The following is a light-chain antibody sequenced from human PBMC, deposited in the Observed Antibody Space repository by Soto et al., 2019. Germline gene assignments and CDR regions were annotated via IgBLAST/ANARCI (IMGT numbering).Light chain of an antibody. CDR1: QSVSSN. V-gene: IGKV3-15*01. Sequence: EIVMTQSPATVSVSPGERATLSCRASQSVSSNLAWYQQKPGQAPRLLIYGASTRATGIPARFSGSGSGTEFTLTISSLQSEDFAIYYCQQYNTWPRTFGQGTKVEIK. CDR2: GAS. J-gene: IGKJ1*01. CDR3: QQYNTWPRT.